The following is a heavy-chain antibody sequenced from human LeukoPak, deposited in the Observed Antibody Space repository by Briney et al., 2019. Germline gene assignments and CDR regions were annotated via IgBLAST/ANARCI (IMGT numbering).Heavy chain of an antibody. CDR1: GFAFSSYD. CDR2: IGHAGDT. D-gene: IGHD6-13*01. V-gene: IGHV3-13*01. CDR3: ARRNWGIAAADY. Sequence: PGGSLRLSCAASGFAFSSYDMHWVRQVSGKGLEWVSAIGHAGDTYYADSVKGRFTISREDAKNYFFLQMNSLRAGDTAVYYCARRNWGIAAADYWGQGTLVTVSS. J-gene: IGHJ4*02.